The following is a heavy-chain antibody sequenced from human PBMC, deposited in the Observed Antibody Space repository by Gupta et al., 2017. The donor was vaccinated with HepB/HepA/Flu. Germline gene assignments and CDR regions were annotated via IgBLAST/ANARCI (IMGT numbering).Heavy chain of an antibody. J-gene: IGHJ4*02. CDR2: ISGSGGST. Sequence: EVQLLESGGGLVQPGGSLRLSCAASGFTFSSYAMSWVRQAPGKGLEWVSAISGSGGSTYYADSVKGRFTISRDNSKNTLYLQMNRLRAEETAVYYCAKDPSAYSSGWVFDYWCQGTLVTVSS. V-gene: IGHV3-23*01. CDR3: AKDPSAYSSGWVFDY. CDR1: GFTFSSYA. D-gene: IGHD6-19*01.